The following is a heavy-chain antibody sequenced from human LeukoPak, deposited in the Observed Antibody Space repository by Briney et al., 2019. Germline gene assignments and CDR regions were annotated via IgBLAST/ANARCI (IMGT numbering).Heavy chain of an antibody. CDR3: VKDSSTTSWYFAFDV. J-gene: IGHJ3*01. D-gene: IGHD2-2*01. Sequence: GGSLRLSCAASGLIFSSYAMTWVRQAPGKGLEWVSSFGLYGGTTHYADSVKGRFTISRDNSKNTLYLQMTSLRANDTAVYYCVKDSSTTSWYFAFDVWGQGTMVAVSS. V-gene: IGHV3-23*01. CDR1: GLIFSSYA. CDR2: FGLYGGTT.